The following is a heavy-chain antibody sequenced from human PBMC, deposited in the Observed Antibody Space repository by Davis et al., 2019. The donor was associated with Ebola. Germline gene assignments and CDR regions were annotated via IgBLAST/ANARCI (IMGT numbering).Heavy chain of an antibody. J-gene: IGHJ4*02. D-gene: IGHD3-3*01. Sequence: GESLKISCAASGFTFSTYWMSWVRQAPGKGLEWVANIKQDGSEKYYVDSVKGRFTISRDNSENTLYLQMNSLTADDTSVYYCARAGFDEVLDYWGQGTPVTVSS. CDR1: GFTFSTYW. V-gene: IGHV3-7*04. CDR3: ARAGFDEVLDY. CDR2: IKQDGSEK.